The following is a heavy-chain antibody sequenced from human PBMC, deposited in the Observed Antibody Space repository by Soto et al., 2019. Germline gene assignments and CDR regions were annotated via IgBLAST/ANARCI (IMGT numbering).Heavy chain of an antibody. V-gene: IGHV1-69*06. CDR3: ARVGGTGGYTYGLDY. J-gene: IGHJ4*02. D-gene: IGHD5-18*01. CDR1: GGTFSSYA. CDR2: IIPVFGTG. Sequence: SVKVSCKASGGTFSSYAISWVRQAPGQGLEWMGGIIPVFGTGIYAQKFQGRVTITADKSTNTAYMELSSLRSEDTAVYFCARVGGTGGYTYGLDYWGQGTLVTAPQ.